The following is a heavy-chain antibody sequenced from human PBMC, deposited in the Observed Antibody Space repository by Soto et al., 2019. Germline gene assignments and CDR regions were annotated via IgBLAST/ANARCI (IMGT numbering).Heavy chain of an antibody. D-gene: IGHD4-17*01. CDR1: GGTFSSYA. CDR3: ATTTVVTPYWYFDL. V-gene: IGHV1-69*12. Sequence: QVQLVQSGAEVKKPGSSVKVSCKASGGTFSSYAISWVRQAPGQGLEWMGGIIPIFGTANYAQKFQGRVTIPADESPSTAYMELSSLRSEDTAVYYCATTTVVTPYWYFDLWGRGTLVTVSS. CDR2: IIPIFGTA. J-gene: IGHJ2*01.